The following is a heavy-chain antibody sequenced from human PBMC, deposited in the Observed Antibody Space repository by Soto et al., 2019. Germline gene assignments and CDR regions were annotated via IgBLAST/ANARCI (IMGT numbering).Heavy chain of an antibody. V-gene: IGHV3-23*01. D-gene: IGHD2-2*02. CDR1: GFTFSSYA. J-gene: IGHJ4*02. CDR3: AKVRGYCSSTSCYKAFDY. CDR2: ISGSGGST. Sequence: GGSLRLSCAASGFTFSSYAMSWVRQAPGKGLEWVSAISGSGGSTYYADSVKGRFTISRDNSKNTLYLQMNSLRAEDTAVYYCAKVRGYCSSTSCYKAFDYWGQGTLVTNSS.